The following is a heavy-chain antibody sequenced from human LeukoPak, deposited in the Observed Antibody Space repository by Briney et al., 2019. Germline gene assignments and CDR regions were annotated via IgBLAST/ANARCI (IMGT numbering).Heavy chain of an antibody. J-gene: IGHJ4*02. Sequence: ASVKVSCKASGYTFTSYDFNWVRQATGQRPEWMGRMRPNSGDTGYAQKFQDRVTMTRNTSISTAYMELSSLRSDDTAVYCCARGPPNWGYDYWGPGTLVTVSS. D-gene: IGHD7-27*01. V-gene: IGHV1-8*01. CDR2: MRPNSGDT. CDR3: ARGPPNWGYDY. CDR1: GYTFTSYD.